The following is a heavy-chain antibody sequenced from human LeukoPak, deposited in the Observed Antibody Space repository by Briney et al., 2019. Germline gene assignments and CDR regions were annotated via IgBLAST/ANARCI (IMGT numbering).Heavy chain of an antibody. CDR2: IYYSGTT. D-gene: IGHD6-13*01. V-gene: IGHV4-59*01. Sequence: SETLSLTCTVSGGSISSYYWSWIRQPPGKGLEWIGYIYYSGTTNYNPSLKSRVTISVDTSKNEFSLKLSSVTAADTAVYYCARGVYIAAAQYGYWGQGTLVTVSS. CDR1: GGSISSYY. CDR3: ARGVYIAAAQYGY. J-gene: IGHJ4*02.